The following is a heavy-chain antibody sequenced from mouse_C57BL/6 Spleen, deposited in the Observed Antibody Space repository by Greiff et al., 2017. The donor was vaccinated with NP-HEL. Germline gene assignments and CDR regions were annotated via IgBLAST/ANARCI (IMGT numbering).Heavy chain of an antibody. CDR1: GYTFTSYW. CDR2: IYPGSGST. J-gene: IGHJ3*01. D-gene: IGHD3-2*02. Sequence: VQLQQSGAELVKPGASVKMSCKASGYTFTSYWITWVKQRPGQGLEWIGDIYPGSGSTNYNEKFKSKATLTVDTSSSTAYMQLSSLTSEDSAVYYCARETAQAPAWFAYWGQRTLVTVSA. CDR3: ARETAQAPAWFAY. V-gene: IGHV1-55*01.